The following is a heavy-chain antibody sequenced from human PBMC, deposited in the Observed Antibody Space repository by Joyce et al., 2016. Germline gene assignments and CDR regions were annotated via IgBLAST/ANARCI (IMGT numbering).Heavy chain of an antibody. CDR2: IYSSGNT. CDR3: ARLEVVLSAAAKKADWYFDL. V-gene: IGHV4-59*01. J-gene: IGHJ2*01. D-gene: IGHD2-2*01. CDR1: DGSINNNY. Sequence: QVQLQESGPGLVKPSETLSLTCTVSDGSINNNYWSWIRQPPGNGLEWIAYIYSSGNTNYNPSLKSRVTISADTSKNQFSLKLSSVTAADTALYFCARLEVVLSAAAKKADWYFDLWGRGTLVTVSS.